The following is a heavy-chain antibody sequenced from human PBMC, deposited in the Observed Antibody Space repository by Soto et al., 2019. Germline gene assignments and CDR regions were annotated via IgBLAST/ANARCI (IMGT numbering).Heavy chain of an antibody. V-gene: IGHV3-33*01. J-gene: IGHJ4*02. D-gene: IGHD3-22*01. CDR2: IWYDGSNK. CDR1: GFTFSSYG. CDR3: ARDGIYYYDSSGYYYVDFPDY. Sequence: PGGSLRLSCAASGFTFSSYGMHWVRQAPGRGLEWVAVIWYDGSNKYYADSVKGRFTISRDNSKNTLYLQMNSLRAEDTAVYYCARDGIYYYDSSGYYYVDFPDYWGQGTLVTVSS.